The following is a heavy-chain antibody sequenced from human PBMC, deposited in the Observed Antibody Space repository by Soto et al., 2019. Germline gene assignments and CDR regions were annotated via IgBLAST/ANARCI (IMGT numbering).Heavy chain of an antibody. J-gene: IGHJ4*02. CDR3: AKADYDFWSGYCLEG. CDR1: GFTFSSYA. D-gene: IGHD3-3*01. Sequence: EVQLLESGGGLVQPGGSLRLSCAASGFTFSSYAMSWVRQAPGKGLEWVSAISGSGGSTYYADSVKGRFTISRDKSKNALYLQMNRLRDEDTAVYYCAKADYDFWSGYCLEGWGQGTLVTVSS. CDR2: ISGSGGST. V-gene: IGHV3-23*01.